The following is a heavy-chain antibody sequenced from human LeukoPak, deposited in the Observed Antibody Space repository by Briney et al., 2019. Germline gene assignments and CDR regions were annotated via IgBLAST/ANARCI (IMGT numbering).Heavy chain of an antibody. Sequence: ASVKVSCKAAGYTFTSYGISWVRQAPGQGLEWMGWISAYNGNTNYAQKLQGRVTMTTDTSTSTAYMELRSLRSDDTAVYYCARDMVGATLPDYWGQGTLVTVSS. J-gene: IGHJ4*02. CDR3: ARDMVGATLPDY. CDR2: ISAYNGNT. D-gene: IGHD1-26*01. CDR1: GYTFTSYG. V-gene: IGHV1-18*01.